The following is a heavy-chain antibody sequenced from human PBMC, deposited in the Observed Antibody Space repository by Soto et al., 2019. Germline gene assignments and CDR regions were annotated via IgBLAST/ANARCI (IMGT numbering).Heavy chain of an antibody. CDR1: GFTLSSYG. J-gene: IGHJ3*02. CDR3: AKDRGHIAVAAITGGGDFHI. Sequence: QLVESGGGVVQPGTSVRLSCVASGFTLSSYGMHWVRQAPGKGLEWVAAISYDGDDQYYGDSVRGRFTISRDSSKSTVYLQLNSLRAEDTGVYYCAKDRGHIAVAAITGGGDFHIWGQWTMVAVSS. V-gene: IGHV3-30*18. CDR2: ISYDGDDQ. D-gene: IGHD6-19*01.